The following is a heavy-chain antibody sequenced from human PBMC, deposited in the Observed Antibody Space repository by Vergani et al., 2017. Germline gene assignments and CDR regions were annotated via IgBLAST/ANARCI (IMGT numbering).Heavy chain of an antibody. Sequence: EVQLVQSGAELKKPGESLRISCKGSGYSFTSYWISWVRQMPGKGLEWMGRIDPSDSYTNYSPSFQGHVTISADKSISTAYLQWSSLKASDTAMYYCASSLMAAAFALRYWGQGTLVTVSS. CDR3: ASSLMAAAFALRY. J-gene: IGHJ4*02. CDR1: GYSFTSYW. D-gene: IGHD6-13*01. V-gene: IGHV5-10-1*03. CDR2: IDPSDSYT.